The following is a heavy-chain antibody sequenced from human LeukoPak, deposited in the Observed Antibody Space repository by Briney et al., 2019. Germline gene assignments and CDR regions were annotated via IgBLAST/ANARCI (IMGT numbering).Heavy chain of an antibody. D-gene: IGHD4-11*01. J-gene: IGHJ4*02. CDR2: IYYSGST. V-gene: IGHV4-30-4*01. CDR3: ARGDYSNSYYFDY. CDR1: GGSISSGDYY. Sequence: EPSETLSLTCTVSGGSISSGDYYWSWIRQPPGKGLEWIGYIYYSGSTYYNPSLKSRVTISVDTSKNQFSLKLSSVTAADTAVYYCARGDYSNSYYFDYWGQGTLVTVSS.